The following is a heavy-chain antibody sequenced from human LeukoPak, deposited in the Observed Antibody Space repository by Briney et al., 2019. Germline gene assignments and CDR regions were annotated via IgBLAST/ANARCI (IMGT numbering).Heavy chain of an antibody. V-gene: IGHV3-64*01. J-gene: IGHJ4*02. D-gene: IGHD6-19*01. CDR3: VRDRGGSGWYYFDY. CDR1: GFTFSIYA. CDR2: ISYNGSQT. Sequence: GGSLTLSCAASGFTFSIYAMHWVRQGPGKGLEHVSGISYNGSQTYYGNSVKDRFTISRDNAKNTVYLQMASLRVDDMAVYYCVRDRGGSGWYYFDYWGQGILVTVSS.